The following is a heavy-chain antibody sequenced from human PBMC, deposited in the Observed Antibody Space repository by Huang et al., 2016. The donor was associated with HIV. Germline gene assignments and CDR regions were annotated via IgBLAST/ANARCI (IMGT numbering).Heavy chain of an antibody. Sequence: EVQLVQSGAEVKKPGESLKISCKGSGYTFTIYWIAWVRQMPGKGLEWMGKIYPDDSDTRYSPSFQGQVTIAADKSISTAYLQGSSLKASDTAMYYCVRRSGYTYYFDYWGQGTLVTVSS. D-gene: IGHD3-9*01. CDR3: VRRSGYTYYFDY. J-gene: IGHJ4*02. CDR2: IYPDDSDT. CDR1: GYTFTIYW. V-gene: IGHV5-51*03.